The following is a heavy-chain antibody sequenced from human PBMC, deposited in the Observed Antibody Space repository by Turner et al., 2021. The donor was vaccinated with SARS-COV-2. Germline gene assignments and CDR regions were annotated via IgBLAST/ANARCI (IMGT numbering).Heavy chain of an antibody. Sequence: QLQLQESGPGLVKPSETLSLTCTVSGGSISSSSYYGGWIRQPPGKGLEWIGSIDYSGSNDYNPSLKSRVTIDVDTDKNQFSLKMSSVNAADTAVYYCARLRPTQNFDYWGQGTLVTVSS. CDR3: ARLRPTQNFDY. V-gene: IGHV4-39*01. J-gene: IGHJ4*02. D-gene: IGHD1-1*01. CDR1: GGSISSSSYY. CDR2: IDYSGSN.